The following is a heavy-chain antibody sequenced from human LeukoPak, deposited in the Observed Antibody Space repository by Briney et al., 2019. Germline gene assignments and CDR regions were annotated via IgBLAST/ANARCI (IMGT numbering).Heavy chain of an antibody. CDR2: IYSDNT. V-gene: IGHV3-53*01. CDR1: GFTVSSNS. CDR3: ATESPSCGGDCFGY. Sequence: GGSLRLSCTVSGFTVSSNSMSWVRQAPGKGLEWVSFIYSDNTHYSDSVKGRFTISRDNSKNTLYLQMNSLRAADTAVYYCATESPSCGGDCFGYWGQGTLVTVSS. J-gene: IGHJ4*02. D-gene: IGHD2-21*01.